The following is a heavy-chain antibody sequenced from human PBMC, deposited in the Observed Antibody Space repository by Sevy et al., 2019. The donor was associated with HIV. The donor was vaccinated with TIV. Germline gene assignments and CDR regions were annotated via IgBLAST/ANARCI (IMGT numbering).Heavy chain of an antibody. Sequence: GGSLRLSCAASGFTFNTYAMHWVRQPPGKGLEWVAVIWNDGSEKYYADSVEGRFTISRDNSKNMLYRQMNGLRAEDTAVFFCARDPLYHYGSGTFYRFYYGMDVWGQGTTVTVSS. CDR1: GFTFNTYA. D-gene: IGHD3-10*01. CDR2: IWNDGSEK. CDR3: ARDPLYHYGSGTFYRFYYGMDV. V-gene: IGHV3-33*01. J-gene: IGHJ6*02.